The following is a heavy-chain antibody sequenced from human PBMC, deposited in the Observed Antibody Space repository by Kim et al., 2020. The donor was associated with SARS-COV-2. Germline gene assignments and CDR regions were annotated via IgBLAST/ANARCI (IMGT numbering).Heavy chain of an antibody. CDR3: ARGSSSSSFRHDY. Sequence: SETLSLTCAVYGGSFSGYYWSWIRQPPGKGLEWIGEINHSGSTNYNPSLKSRVTISVDTSKNQFSLKLSSVTAADTAVYYCARGSSSSSFRHDYWGQGTLVTVSS. D-gene: IGHD6-6*01. V-gene: IGHV4-34*01. CDR2: INHSGST. CDR1: GGSFSGYY. J-gene: IGHJ4*02.